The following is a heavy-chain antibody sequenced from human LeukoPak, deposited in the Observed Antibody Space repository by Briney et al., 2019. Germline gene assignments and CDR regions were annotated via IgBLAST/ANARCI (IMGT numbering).Heavy chain of an antibody. D-gene: IGHD4-17*01. CDR1: GGSISSYF. J-gene: IGHJ4*02. CDR3: ASLITVTSQYYFDH. V-gene: IGHV4-59*12. CDR2: IYQSGNS. Sequence: SEALSLTCTVSGGSISSYFWSWIRQPPGKGLEWIGYIYQSGNSYYSPSLKSRVTISVDRSKNQFSLRLSPVTAADTAVYYCASLITVTSQYYFDHWGQGTLVTVSS.